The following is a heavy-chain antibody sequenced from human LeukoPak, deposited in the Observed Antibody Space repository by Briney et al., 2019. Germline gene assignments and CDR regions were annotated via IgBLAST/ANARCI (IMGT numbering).Heavy chain of an antibody. D-gene: IGHD3-10*01. Sequence: GGSLRLSCAASGFTFSSYSMNWVRQAPGKGLEWISSISSSSSYIYYADSVKGRFTISRDNAKNSLYLQMNSLRAEDTAVYYCARVRMVRVPDAFDIWGQGTMVTVSS. CDR3: ARVRMVRVPDAFDI. J-gene: IGHJ3*02. CDR1: GFTFSSYS. V-gene: IGHV3-21*01. CDR2: ISSSSSYI.